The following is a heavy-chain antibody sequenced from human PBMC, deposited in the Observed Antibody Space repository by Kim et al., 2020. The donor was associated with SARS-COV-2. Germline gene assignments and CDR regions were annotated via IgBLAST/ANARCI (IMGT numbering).Heavy chain of an antibody. D-gene: IGHD4-17*01. CDR3: AREFPTTVTGYYGMDV. V-gene: IGHV3-21*01. Sequence: GGSLRLSCAASGFTFSSYSMNWVRQAPGKGLEWVSSISSSSSYIYYADSVKGRFTISRDNAKNSLYLQMNSLRAEDTAVYYCAREFPTTVTGYYGMDVWGQGTTVTVSS. CDR1: GFTFSSYS. J-gene: IGHJ6*02. CDR2: ISSSSSYI.